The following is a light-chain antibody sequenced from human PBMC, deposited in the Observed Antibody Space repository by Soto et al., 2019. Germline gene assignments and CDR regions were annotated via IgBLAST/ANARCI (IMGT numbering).Light chain of an antibody. CDR3: QQLISYLWT. V-gene: IGKV1-9*01. Sequence: DIQLTQSPSFLSASVGDRVTITCRASQGISSYLAWYQQKPGKAPKLLIYAASTLQSGVPSRFSGSGSWTEFTLTISSLQPEDLATYYCQQLISYLWTFGQGTKVEIK. CDR1: QGISSY. CDR2: AAS. J-gene: IGKJ1*01.